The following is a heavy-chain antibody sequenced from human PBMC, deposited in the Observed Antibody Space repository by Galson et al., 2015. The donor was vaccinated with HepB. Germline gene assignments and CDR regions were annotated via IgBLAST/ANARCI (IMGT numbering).Heavy chain of an antibody. CDR2: ISYDGSNK. Sequence: SLRLSCAASGFTFSSYGMHWVRQAPGKGLEWVAVISYDGSNKYYADSVKGRFTISRDNSKNTLYLQMNSLRAEDTAVYYCAKDSVRSSSAQTDYWGQGTLVTVSS. V-gene: IGHV3-30*18. J-gene: IGHJ4*02. CDR1: GFTFSSYG. CDR3: AKDSVRSSSAQTDY. D-gene: IGHD6-6*01.